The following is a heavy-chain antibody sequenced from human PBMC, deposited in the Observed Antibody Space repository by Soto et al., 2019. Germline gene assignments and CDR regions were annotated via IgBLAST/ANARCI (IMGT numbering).Heavy chain of an antibody. CDR1: GFTFSSYS. J-gene: IGHJ6*02. Sequence: GGSLRLSCAASGFTFSSYSMNWVRQAPGKGLEWVSSISSSSSYIYYADSVKGRFTISRDNAKNSLYLQMNSLRADDTAVYYCARELSLYLDYYYGMDVWGQGTTVTVSS. CDR2: ISSSSSYI. V-gene: IGHV3-21*01. D-gene: IGHD3-16*02. CDR3: ARELSLYLDYYYGMDV.